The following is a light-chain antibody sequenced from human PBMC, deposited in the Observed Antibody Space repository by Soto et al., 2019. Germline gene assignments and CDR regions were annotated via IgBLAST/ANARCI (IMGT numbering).Light chain of an antibody. Sequence: QSALTQPASVSGSPGQSITISCTGISNDVGTYNLVSWYQHHPGKAPKLIMYEASKRPSGVPNRSSGSKSGNTASLTISGLHAEDEADYYCCSYGRSVVFGGGTKLTVL. CDR1: SNDVGTYNL. J-gene: IGLJ2*01. V-gene: IGLV2-23*01. CDR2: EAS. CDR3: CSYGRSVV.